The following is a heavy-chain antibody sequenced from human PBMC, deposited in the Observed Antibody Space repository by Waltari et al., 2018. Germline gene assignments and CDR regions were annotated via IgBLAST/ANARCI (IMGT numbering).Heavy chain of an antibody. CDR1: GFTFSRYW. V-gene: IGHV3-74*01. CDR2: ISSDGSST. D-gene: IGHD3-22*01. Sequence: EEQLVESGGGLAQPGESLRLSCAASGFTFSRYWMDWFRQAPGKGLVWVSRISSDGSSTTYADSVKGRFTISRDNAKNTLYVQMNRLRAEDTAVYYCARVATKTYSSPVPGRPYYYGMDVWGQGTTVTVSS. CDR3: ARVATKTYSSPVPGRPYYYGMDV. J-gene: IGHJ6*02.